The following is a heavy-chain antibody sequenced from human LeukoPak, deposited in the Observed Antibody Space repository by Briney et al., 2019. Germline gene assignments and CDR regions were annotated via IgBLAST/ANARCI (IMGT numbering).Heavy chain of an antibody. D-gene: IGHD5-18*01. CDR1: GGSITSSSYY. J-gene: IGHJ4*02. V-gene: IGHV4-39*07. Sequence: PSETLSLTCTVSGGSITSSSYYCGWIRQPPGKGLEWIGSIYYSGSTYYNPSLKSRVTISVDPSKNQFSLTLSSVTAADTAVYYCARDRRSNTAGYYFDYWGQGTLVTVSS. CDR2: IYYSGST. CDR3: ARDRRSNTAGYYFDY.